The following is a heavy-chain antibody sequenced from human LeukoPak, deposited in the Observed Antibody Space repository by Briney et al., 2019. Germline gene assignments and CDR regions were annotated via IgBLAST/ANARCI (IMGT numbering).Heavy chain of an antibody. D-gene: IGHD3-3*01. V-gene: IGHV3-66*01. CDR1: GFTVSSNY. CDR2: IYSADTT. CDR3: ARDPIYYGSSTFDI. J-gene: IGHJ3*02. Sequence: GGSLRLSCAASGFTVSSNYMTWVRQAPGKGLEWVSGIYSADTTYYADSVKGRFTISRDNFENTLYLQMDSLRAEETAVYFCARDPIYYGSSTFDIWGQGTMVTVSS.